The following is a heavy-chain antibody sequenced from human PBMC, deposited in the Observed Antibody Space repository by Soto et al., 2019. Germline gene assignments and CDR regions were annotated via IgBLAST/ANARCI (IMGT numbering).Heavy chain of an antibody. CDR3: AKAEGHSFDI. CDR2: IRQDGNEE. CDR1: GFTFRSHW. D-gene: IGHD6-19*01. J-gene: IGHJ3*02. V-gene: IGHV3-7*01. Sequence: EVQLVATGGGLVQPGGSLRLSCAASGFTFRSHWMSWVRQAPGKGLEWVANIRQDGNEEQYLDSVKGRFTLSRDNAKNLLYLQMNGLRVEDTAVYYCAKAEGHSFDIRGQGTMVTVSS.